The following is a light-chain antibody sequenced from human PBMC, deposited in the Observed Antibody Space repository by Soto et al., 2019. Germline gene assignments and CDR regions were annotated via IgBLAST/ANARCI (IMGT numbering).Light chain of an antibody. J-gene: IGKJ3*01. V-gene: IGKV1-39*01. CDR3: QQSYSTPFD. Sequence: DIQMTQSPSSLSASVGDRVTITCRASQSISTYLNWYQQKPGRVPRLLISLASSLRSGVPSRFSGSGSETDFTLTINNLQVEDFATYHCQQSYSTPFDFGPGTNVDIK. CDR1: QSISTY. CDR2: LAS.